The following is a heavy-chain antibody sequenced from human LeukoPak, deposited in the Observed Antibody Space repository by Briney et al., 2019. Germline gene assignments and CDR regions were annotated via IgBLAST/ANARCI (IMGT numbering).Heavy chain of an antibody. J-gene: IGHJ4*02. CDR1: GSNFTSYW. V-gene: IGHV5-51*01. Sequence: PGGSLQISCKGSGSNFTSYWIGWGRQLPGKGLEWMGIIYPGDSDTRYSPSFQGQVTISADKSISPAYLQWSSLKASDTAMYYCARLVDYYDSSGYYGYWGQGTLVTVSS. CDR2: IYPGDSDT. D-gene: IGHD3-22*01. CDR3: ARLVDYYDSSGYYGY.